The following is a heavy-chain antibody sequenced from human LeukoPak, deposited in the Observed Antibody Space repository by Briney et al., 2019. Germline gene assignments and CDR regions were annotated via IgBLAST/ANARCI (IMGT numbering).Heavy chain of an antibody. D-gene: IGHD2-8*02. J-gene: IGHJ4*02. CDR3: ARGRSGSGLCKL. CDR1: GYTFNTYG. CDR2: ISGYNGKT. V-gene: IGHV1-18*01. Sequence: ASVKVSCKASGYTFNTYGITWVRQAPGQGLEWMGWISGYNGKTKYAQKLQDRVTMTTDTSTTTAYMEPRSLRSDDTAVYYCARGRSGSGLCKLWGQGTLVTVSS.